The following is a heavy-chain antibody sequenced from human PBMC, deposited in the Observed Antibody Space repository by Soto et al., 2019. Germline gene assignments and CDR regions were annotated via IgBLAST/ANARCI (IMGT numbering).Heavy chain of an antibody. D-gene: IGHD3-10*01. CDR2: IYYSGST. CDR3: ARDSFRFGDPPPQYGMEV. CDR1: CGSISSGGYY. J-gene: IGHJ6*01. V-gene: IGHV4-31*03. Sequence: QVQLQESGPGLVKPAQTLSLTCTVSCGSISSGGYYCSWIRQQPGKGLQWIGYIYYSGSTYYNPSIKSRVTISIATSTNQFSLKLSSVTAADTAVYYCARDSFRFGDPPPQYGMEVWGQGTTVTVSS.